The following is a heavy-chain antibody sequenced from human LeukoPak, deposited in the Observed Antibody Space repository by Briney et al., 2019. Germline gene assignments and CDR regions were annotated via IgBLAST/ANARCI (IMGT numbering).Heavy chain of an antibody. CDR3: ATGIRERGFDS. J-gene: IGHJ4*02. D-gene: IGHD1-1*01. V-gene: IGHV3-21*01. CDR1: ESILSTYA. CDR2: ISPSGSAI. Sequence: GRSLRLSCSDSESILSTYAVNWVRQAPGRGLEWVSSISPSGSAIFYAGSVKGRFTISRDNAKNSLYLQMNSLRAEDTALYFCATGIRERGFDSWGQGTLVTVSS.